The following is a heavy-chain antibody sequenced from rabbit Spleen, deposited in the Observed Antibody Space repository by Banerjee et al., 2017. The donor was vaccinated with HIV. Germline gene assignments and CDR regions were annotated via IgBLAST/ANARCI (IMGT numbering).Heavy chain of an antibody. Sequence: QEQLEESGGDLVKPEGSLTLTCTASGFSFSSSYWICWVRQAPGKGLEWIACIYAGSSGSTYYASWAKGRFIISKTSSTTVTLQMTSLTAADTATYFCARDSSASNGYAWDLWGPGTLVTVS. D-gene: IGHD6-1*01. CDR3: ARDSSASNGYAWDL. V-gene: IGHV1S45*01. J-gene: IGHJ6*01. CDR2: IYAGSSGST. CDR1: GFSFSSSYW.